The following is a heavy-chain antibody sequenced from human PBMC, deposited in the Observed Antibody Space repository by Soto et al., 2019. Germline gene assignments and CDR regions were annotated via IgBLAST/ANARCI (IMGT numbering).Heavy chain of an antibody. CDR1: GGSFSGYF. J-gene: IGHJ6*02. V-gene: IGHV4-34*01. CDR2: INHSGST. CDR3: ARDLSGYYYGMDV. Sequence: SETLSLTCAVYGGSFSGYFWNWARQPPGKGLEWIGEINHSGSTKYNPSLKSRVTLSVDTSKNQFSLRVFSVTAADTAVYYCARDLSGYYYGMDVWGQGTTVTVSS.